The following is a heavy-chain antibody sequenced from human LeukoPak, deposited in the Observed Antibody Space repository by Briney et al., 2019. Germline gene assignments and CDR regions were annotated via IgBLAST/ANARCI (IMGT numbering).Heavy chain of an antibody. CDR2: IYHSGST. V-gene: IGHV4-30-2*01. Sequence: SQTLSLTCAVSGGSISSGGYSWSWIRQPPGKGLEWIGYIYHSGSTYYNPSLKSRVTISVDRSKNQFSLKLSSVTAADTAVYYCARSSSRKQSDAFDIWGQGTMVTVCS. J-gene: IGHJ3*02. D-gene: IGHD2-2*01. CDR3: ARSSSRKQSDAFDI. CDR1: GGSISSGGYS.